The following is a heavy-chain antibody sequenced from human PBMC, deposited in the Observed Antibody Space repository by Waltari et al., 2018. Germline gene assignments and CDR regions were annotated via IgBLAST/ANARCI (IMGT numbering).Heavy chain of an antibody. V-gene: IGHV1-18*01. CDR2: INVNNGNT. D-gene: IGHD3-10*01. CDR3: AGGGGGRGGWFDP. CDR1: GYIFTNYG. Sequence: HLVQSGAEVKKPGASVKVSCKTSGYIFTNYGISWVRQAPGQGLEWMGWINVNNGNTKAAQNLQGRVTMTTDTPTRPAYMDLKSLTSDDTAVYYGAGGGGGRGGWFDPWGQGTLVTVSS. J-gene: IGHJ5*02.